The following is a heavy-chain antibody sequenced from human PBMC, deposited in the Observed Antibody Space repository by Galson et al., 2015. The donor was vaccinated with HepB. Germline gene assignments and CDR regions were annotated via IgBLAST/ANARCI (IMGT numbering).Heavy chain of an antibody. D-gene: IGHD4-23*01. J-gene: IGHJ6*02. Sequence: SLRLSCAASGFTFSSYAMHWVRQAPGKGLEYVSAISSNGGSTYYANSVKGRFTISRDNSKNTLYLQMGSLRAEDMAVYYCARAGLGVVTLAGSHYYYYGMDVWGQGTTVTVSS. CDR3: ARAGLGVVTLAGSHYYYYGMDV. V-gene: IGHV3-64*01. CDR2: ISSNGGST. CDR1: GFTFSSYA.